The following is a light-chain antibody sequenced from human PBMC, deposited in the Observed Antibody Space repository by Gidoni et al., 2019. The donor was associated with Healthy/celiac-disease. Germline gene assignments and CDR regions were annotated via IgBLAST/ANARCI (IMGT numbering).Light chain of an antibody. Sequence: EMFLTQSPGTLSLSPRERATLTCRASQSVSSSYLAWYQQTPGQAPRLLISRASNRATGIPDRFSGSGAGTDFNLIISRLEPEDFAVYYCQKYGSSPLFXPXTKVDVK. CDR1: QSVSSSY. J-gene: IGKJ3*01. CDR2: RAS. CDR3: QKYGSSPL. V-gene: IGKV3-20*01.